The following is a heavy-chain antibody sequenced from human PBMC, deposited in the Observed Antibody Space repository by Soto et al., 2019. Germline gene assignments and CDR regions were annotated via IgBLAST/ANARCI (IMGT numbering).Heavy chain of an antibody. CDR2: ISGSGGST. V-gene: IGHV3-23*01. D-gene: IGHD6-19*01. CDR1: GFTFSTYA. CDR3: ALQQAVAGTTNWFAP. Sequence: EVQLLESGGDLVQPGGSLRLSCAASGFTFSTYAMSWVRQAPGKGLKWVSAISGSGGSTYYADSVKGRFTISRDNSKNTLYLKMNSLRAEDTAVYYCALQQAVAGTTNWFAPWGQGPLVTVSS. J-gene: IGHJ5*02.